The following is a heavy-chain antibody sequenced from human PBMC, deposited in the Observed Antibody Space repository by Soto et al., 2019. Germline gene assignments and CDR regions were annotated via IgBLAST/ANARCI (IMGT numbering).Heavy chain of an antibody. CDR3: ARDRGPSSGYYPYWFDP. Sequence: SVKVSCKASGGTFSSYAIAWVLQTTTQETEWKRGMIPIFGKANYAQKIKTRVTITADESTSTAYMELSSLRSEDTAVYYCARDRGPSSGYYPYWFDPWGQGTLVTVSS. J-gene: IGHJ5*02. CDR2: MIPIFGKA. V-gene: IGHV1-69*13. D-gene: IGHD3-22*01. CDR1: GGTFSSYA.